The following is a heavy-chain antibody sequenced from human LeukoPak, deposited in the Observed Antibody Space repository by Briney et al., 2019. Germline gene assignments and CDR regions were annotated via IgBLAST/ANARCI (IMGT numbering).Heavy chain of an antibody. V-gene: IGHV3-33*01. J-gene: IGHJ4*02. Sequence: TGRSLRLSCAASGFSFSSYGMHWVRQAPGKGLEWVAVIWYDGGNKYYADSVMGRFTISRDNSKNTPYLQMNSLRAEDTAVYYCARDVQSQLRYFDWLLNSWGQGTLVTVSS. CDR1: GFSFSSYG. CDR2: IWYDGGNK. CDR3: ARDVQSQLRYFDWLLNS. D-gene: IGHD3-9*01.